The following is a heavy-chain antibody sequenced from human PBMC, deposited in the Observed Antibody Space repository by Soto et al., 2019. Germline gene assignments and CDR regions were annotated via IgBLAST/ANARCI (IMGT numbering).Heavy chain of an antibody. V-gene: IGHV3-23*01. D-gene: IGHD2-15*01. J-gene: IGHJ4*02. Sequence: GGSLRLSCAASGFTFSTYAMTWVRQAPGKGLEWVSGISGGGGSTDYADSVKGRFTISRDNSKNTLYLQMNSLRAEDTAVYYCAKGGCSGGSCPMGFDYWGQGTLVTVSS. CDR2: ISGGGGST. CDR1: GFTFSTYA. CDR3: AKGGCSGGSCPMGFDY.